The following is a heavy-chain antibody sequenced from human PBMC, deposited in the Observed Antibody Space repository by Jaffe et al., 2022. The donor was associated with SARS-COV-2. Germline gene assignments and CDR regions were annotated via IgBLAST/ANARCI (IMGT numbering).Heavy chain of an antibody. J-gene: IGHJ6*02. D-gene: IGHD2-2*01. V-gene: IGHV3-30*18. CDR1: GFTFSSYG. CDR3: AKDRHDQLLFGMDV. Sequence: QVQLVESGGGVVQPGRSLRLSCAASGFTFSSYGMHWVRQAPGKGLEWVAVISYDGSNKYYADSVKGRFTISRDNSKNTLYLQMNSLRAEDTAVYYCAKDRHDQLLFGMDVWGQGTTVTVSS. CDR2: ISYDGSNK.